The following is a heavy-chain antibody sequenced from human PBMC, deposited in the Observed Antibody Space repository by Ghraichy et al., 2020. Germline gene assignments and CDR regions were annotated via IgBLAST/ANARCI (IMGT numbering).Heavy chain of an antibody. J-gene: IGHJ4*02. D-gene: IGHD1-26*01. Sequence: ASVKVSCKASGYTFTSYGISWVRQAPGQGLEWMGWISAYNGNTNYAQKLQGRVTMTTDTSTSTAYMELRSLRSDDTAVYYCARDRFHEWELRFDYWGQGTLVTVSS. CDR3: ARDRFHEWELRFDY. CDR1: GYTFTSYG. V-gene: IGHV1-18*01. CDR2: ISAYNGNT.